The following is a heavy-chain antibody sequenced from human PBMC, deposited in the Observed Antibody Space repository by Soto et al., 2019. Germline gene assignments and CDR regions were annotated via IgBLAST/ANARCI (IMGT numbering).Heavy chain of an antibody. Sequence: PGGSLRLSCAASGFPFSDYYMSWIRQAPGKGLEWVSYISSSSSYTNYADSVKGRFTISRDNAKNSLYLQMNSLRAEDTAVYYCASVNVVYYDILTGKLDPDAFDIWGQGTMVTV. D-gene: IGHD3-9*01. CDR3: ASVNVVYYDILTGKLDPDAFDI. CDR1: GFPFSDYY. V-gene: IGHV3-11*06. J-gene: IGHJ3*02. CDR2: ISSSSSYT.